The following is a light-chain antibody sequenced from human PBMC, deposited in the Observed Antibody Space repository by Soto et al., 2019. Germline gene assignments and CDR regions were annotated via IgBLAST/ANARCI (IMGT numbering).Light chain of an antibody. Sequence: QSVLTQSPSASGSPGQSVTISCTGTSSDIGGYNSVSWYQQHPGKAPKVMIYDVTKRPSGVPDRFSGSKSGNTASLTVSALQAEDEADYYCSSYAGSSNVFGTGTKLTVL. J-gene: IGLJ1*01. CDR3: SSYAGSSNV. V-gene: IGLV2-8*01. CDR2: DVT. CDR1: SSDIGGYNS.